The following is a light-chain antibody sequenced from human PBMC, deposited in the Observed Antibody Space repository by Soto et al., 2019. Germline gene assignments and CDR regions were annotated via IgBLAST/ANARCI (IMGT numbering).Light chain of an antibody. J-gene: IGKJ1*01. CDR1: QRVSSSS. CDR3: QDHGSSPRS. V-gene: IGKV3-20*01. CDR2: GAS. Sequence: EIVLKQSPGTLPLSPGERATLSCRASQRVSSSSLGRYQQKPGQAPRLLLYGASSRATGTPDRFTGSGAGTDFPLTISRLEPEDVGVYYRQDHGSSPRSFGQGTKVEIK.